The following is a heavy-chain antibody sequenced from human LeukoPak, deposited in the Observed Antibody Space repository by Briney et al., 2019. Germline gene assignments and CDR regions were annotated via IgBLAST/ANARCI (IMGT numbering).Heavy chain of an antibody. CDR3: ARDGYGSGSFDY. CDR2: INPNSGGT. J-gene: IGHJ4*02. D-gene: IGHD3-10*01. Sequence: ASVKVSCKASGYTFTGYYMHWVRQAPGQGLEWMGWINPNSGGTNYAQKFQGRVTMTRDTPISTAYMELSRLGSDDTAVYYCARDGYGSGSFDYWGQGTLVTVSS. V-gene: IGHV1-2*02. CDR1: GYTFTGYY.